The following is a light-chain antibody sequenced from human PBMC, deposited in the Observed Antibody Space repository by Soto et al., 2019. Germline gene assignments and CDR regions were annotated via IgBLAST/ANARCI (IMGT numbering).Light chain of an antibody. CDR2: AAF. V-gene: IGKV3-20*01. Sequence: EIVLNQSPDTLSLSPGERATLCCRASQTLSIGSLAWYQQKPGQAPRLIIYAAFTRHTGISDRFNGSGSRTDFVLTINRLETEDSEVYSCQQYDGPPLTFGPGTNGYQ. J-gene: IGKJ3*01. CDR1: QTLSIGS. CDR3: QQYDGPPLT.